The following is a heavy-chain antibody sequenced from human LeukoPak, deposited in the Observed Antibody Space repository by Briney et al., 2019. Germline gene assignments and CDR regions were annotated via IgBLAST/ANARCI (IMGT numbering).Heavy chain of an antibody. CDR3: AKGGYEYDSSGHNYFDY. V-gene: IGHV3-23*01. Sequence: PGGSLRLSCATSGFIFSNYAVNWVRQAPGKGLEWVSIISGSGDTTYYADSVKGRFTISRDNSKNTLSLQMNSLRAEDTAVYYCAKGGYEYDSSGHNYFDYWGQRTLVTVSS. D-gene: IGHD3-22*01. CDR2: ISGSGDTT. J-gene: IGHJ4*02. CDR1: GFIFSNYA.